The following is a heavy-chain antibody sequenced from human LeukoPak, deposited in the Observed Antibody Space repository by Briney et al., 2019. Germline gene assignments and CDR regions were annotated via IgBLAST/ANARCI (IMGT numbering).Heavy chain of an antibody. D-gene: IGHD4-11*01. Sequence: SETLSLTCTVSGGSISSSSYYWGWIRQPPGKGLEWIGSIYYSGSTYYNPSLKSRVTISVDTSKNQFSLKLSSVTAADTAVYYCARSIDYSNYVSHYMDVWGKGTTVTVSS. CDR3: ARSIDYSNYVSHYMDV. CDR1: GGSISSSSYY. CDR2: IYYSGST. V-gene: IGHV4-39*01. J-gene: IGHJ6*03.